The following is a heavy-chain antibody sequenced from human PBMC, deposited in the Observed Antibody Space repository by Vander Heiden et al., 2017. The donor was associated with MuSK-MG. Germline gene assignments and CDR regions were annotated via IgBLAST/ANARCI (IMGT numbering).Heavy chain of an antibody. V-gene: IGHV4-34*01. D-gene: IGHD2-2*01. J-gene: IGHJ5*02. Sequence: QVQLQQWGAGLLKPSETLSLTCAVYGWSFRGYYWSWIRQPPGKGLEWIGEINHSGSTNYDPSLKSRVTISVDTSKNQFSLKLSSVTAADTAVYYCARGEDIVVVPAAMRFSWFDPWGQGTLVTVSS. CDR1: GWSFRGYY. CDR2: INHSGST. CDR3: ARGEDIVVVPAAMRFSWFDP.